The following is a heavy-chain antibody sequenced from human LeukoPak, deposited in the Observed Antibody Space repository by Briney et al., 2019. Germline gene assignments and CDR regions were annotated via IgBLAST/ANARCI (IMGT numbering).Heavy chain of an antibody. CDR1: GGCLSSYY. CDR2: VCYSGST. CDR3: ARHGPYGSGRYKDY. V-gene: IGHV4-59*08. D-gene: IGHD3-10*01. Sequence: SDTLSLTCTVSGGCLSSYYWSWIRQPPGKALEGIGYVCYSGSTSYNPSLNGRVTISVDTSKNEFSLKLSSVTPAHTALYYCARHGPYGSGRYKDYWGQGTLVTVPS. J-gene: IGHJ4*02.